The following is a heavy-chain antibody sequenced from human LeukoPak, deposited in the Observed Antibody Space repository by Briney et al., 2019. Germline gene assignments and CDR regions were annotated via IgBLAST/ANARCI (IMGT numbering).Heavy chain of an antibody. CDR1: DGSIRGYY. J-gene: IGHJ3*02. CDR2: IYHTGST. D-gene: IGHD1-26*01. CDR3: ARPYSGSYADAFEI. V-gene: IGHV4-59*01. Sequence: PSETLSLTCTGSDGSIRGYYWSWIRQPPGKGLEWIGYIYHTGSTNYNPSLKSRVTMSVDTSKNQFSLKLSSVTAADTAVYYCARPYSGSYADAFEIWGQGTMVTVSP.